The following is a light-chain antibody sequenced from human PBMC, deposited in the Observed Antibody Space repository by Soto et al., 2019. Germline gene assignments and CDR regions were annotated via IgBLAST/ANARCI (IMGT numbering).Light chain of an antibody. Sequence: EIVLTQSPGTLSVSPGERVTLSCRASQSVDIDLAWYQQKPGQAPRLLIYGASTRATDMPGRFRGSGAGAEFTLTISSLQPDDFATYYCQHYNSYSEAFGQGTKVELK. J-gene: IGKJ1*01. CDR1: QSVDID. V-gene: IGKV3D-15*01. CDR3: QHYNSYSEA. CDR2: GAS.